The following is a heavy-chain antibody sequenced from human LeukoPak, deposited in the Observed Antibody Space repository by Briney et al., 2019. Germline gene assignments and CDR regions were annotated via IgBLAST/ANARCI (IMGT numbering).Heavy chain of an antibody. J-gene: IGHJ4*02. V-gene: IGHV3-23*01. CDR3: AKDSPLWFHDRYYFDF. CDR1: GFTFSSYA. D-gene: IGHD5-18*01. CDR2: VSGGGGST. Sequence: PGGSLRLSCAASGFTFSSYAMSWVRQAPGRGLEWVSAVSGGGGSTYYADSVKGRFTISRDNSKNTLSLQMNSLRAEDAARYYCAKDSPLWFHDRYYFDFWGQGALVTVSS.